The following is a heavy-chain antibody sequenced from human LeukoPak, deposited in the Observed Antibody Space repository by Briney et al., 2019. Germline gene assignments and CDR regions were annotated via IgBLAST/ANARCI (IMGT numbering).Heavy chain of an antibody. CDR2: IYYSGST. D-gene: IGHD3-22*01. CDR3: ARGSPSHYYDSSGYYAGAFDI. J-gene: IGHJ3*02. CDR1: GGSISSSSYY. V-gene: IGHV4-39*07. Sequence: PSETLSLTCTVSGGSISSSSYYWGWIRQPPGKGLEWIGSIYYSGSTYYNPSLKSRVTISVDTSKNQFSLKLSSVTAADTAVYYCARGSPSHYYDSSGYYAGAFDIWGQGTMVTVSS.